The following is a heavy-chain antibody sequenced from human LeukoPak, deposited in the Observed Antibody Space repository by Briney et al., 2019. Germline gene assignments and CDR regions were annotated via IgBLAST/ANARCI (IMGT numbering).Heavy chain of an antibody. J-gene: IGHJ3*02. CDR1: GYTFTGYY. V-gene: IGHV1-2*02. Sequence: APVKVSCKASGYTFTGYYMHWVRQAPGHGLEWMGWINPNSGGTNYAQKFQGRVTMTRDTSISTAYMELSRLRSDDTAVYYCAKTPPTSLVPAANRCLDIWGQGTMVTVSS. D-gene: IGHD2-2*01. CDR3: AKTPPTSLVPAANRCLDI. CDR2: INPNSGGT.